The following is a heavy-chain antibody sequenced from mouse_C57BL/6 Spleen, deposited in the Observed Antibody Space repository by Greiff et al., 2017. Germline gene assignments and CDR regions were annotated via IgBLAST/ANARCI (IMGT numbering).Heavy chain of an antibody. Sequence: QVQLQQSGAELVKPGASVKISCKASGYAFRSSWMNWVKQRPGMGLVWIGQIYPGEGDTNYNGKFKGKATLTADKSSSTAYMQLSSLTSEDSAVYFCARGGAGRIAYWGQGNLVTVAA. CDR1: GYAFRSSW. J-gene: IGHJ3*01. D-gene: IGHD3-3*01. V-gene: IGHV1-80*01. CDR3: ARGGAGRIAY. CDR2: IYPGEGDT.